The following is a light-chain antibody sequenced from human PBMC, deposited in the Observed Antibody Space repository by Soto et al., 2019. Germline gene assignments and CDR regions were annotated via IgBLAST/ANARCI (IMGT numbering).Light chain of an antibody. J-gene: IGKJ2*02. V-gene: IGKV1-39*01. CDR1: QSISGY. CDR2: TTS. Sequence: DIQMNQSPSSLSASVRDRVTITCRASQSISGYLNWYQQKPGRAPNLLIYTTSSLHSGVPSRFSGSASETDFTLTISSLQPEDFATYYCLQTYSTPGTFGQGTKLEIK. CDR3: LQTYSTPGT.